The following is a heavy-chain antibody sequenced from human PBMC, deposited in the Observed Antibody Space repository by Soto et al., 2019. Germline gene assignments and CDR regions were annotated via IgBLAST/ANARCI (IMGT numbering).Heavy chain of an antibody. CDR1: GGTFSSYA. CDR2: IIPIFGTA. J-gene: IGHJ6*02. CDR3: ARDTLRFRIAAAGIFYYGMDV. V-gene: IGHV1-69*13. D-gene: IGHD6-13*01. Sequence: SVKVSCKASGGTFSSYAISWVRQAPGQGLEWMGGIIPIFGTANYAQKFQGRVTITADESTSTAYMELSSLRSEDTAVYYCARDTLRFRIAAAGIFYYGMDVWGQATTVTVSS.